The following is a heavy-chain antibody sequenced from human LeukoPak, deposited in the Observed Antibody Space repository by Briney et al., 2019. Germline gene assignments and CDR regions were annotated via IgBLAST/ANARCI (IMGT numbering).Heavy chain of an antibody. Sequence: PGGSLRLSCAASGFTFSSYAMHWVRQAPGKGLEWVAVISYDGSNKYYADSVKGRFTISRDNSKNTLYLQMNSLRAEDTAVYYCAKDRGSSSPYYMDVWGKGTTVTVSS. CDR2: ISYDGSNK. J-gene: IGHJ6*03. CDR3: AKDRGSSSPYYMDV. D-gene: IGHD6-6*01. V-gene: IGHV3-30-3*01. CDR1: GFTFSSYA.